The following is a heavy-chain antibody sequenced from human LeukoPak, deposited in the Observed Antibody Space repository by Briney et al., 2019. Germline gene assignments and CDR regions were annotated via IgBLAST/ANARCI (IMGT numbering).Heavy chain of an antibody. Sequence: PSETLSLTCAVYGGSFSGYYWSWIRQPPGKGLERIGEINHSGSTNYNPSLKSRVTISVDTSKNQFSLKLSSVTAADTAVYYCARGYYYGSGSAFYYYYMDVWGKRTTVTVSS. D-gene: IGHD3-10*01. J-gene: IGHJ6*03. CDR3: ARGYYYGSGSAFYYYYMDV. CDR1: GGSFSGYY. V-gene: IGHV4-34*01. CDR2: INHSGST.